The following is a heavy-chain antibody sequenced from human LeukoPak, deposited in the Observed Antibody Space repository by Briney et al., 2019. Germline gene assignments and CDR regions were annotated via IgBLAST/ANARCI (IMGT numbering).Heavy chain of an antibody. D-gene: IGHD6-13*01. CDR1: GFTFSSYG. Sequence: GGSLRLSCAASGFTFSSYGMHWVRQAPGKGLEWVAFIRYDGSNKYYADSVKGRFTISRDNSKNTLYLQMNSLRAEDTAVYYCARVRSSSFDYWGQGTLVTVSS. CDR2: IRYDGSNK. CDR3: ARVRSSSFDY. J-gene: IGHJ4*02. V-gene: IGHV3-30*02.